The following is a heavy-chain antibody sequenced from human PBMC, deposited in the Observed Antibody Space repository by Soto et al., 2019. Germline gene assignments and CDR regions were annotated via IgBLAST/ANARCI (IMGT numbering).Heavy chain of an antibody. V-gene: IGHV3-23*01. CDR3: AKDQSIAARSYYYYGMDV. CDR2: ISGSGGST. CDR1: GFTFSSYA. D-gene: IGHD6-6*01. Sequence: EVQLLESGGGLVQPGGSLRLSCAASGFTFSSYAMSWVRQAPGKGLEWVSAISGSGGSTYYADSVKGRFTISRDNSKNTLYLQMNSLRAEETAVYYCAKDQSIAARSYYYYGMDVWGQGTTVTVSS. J-gene: IGHJ6*02.